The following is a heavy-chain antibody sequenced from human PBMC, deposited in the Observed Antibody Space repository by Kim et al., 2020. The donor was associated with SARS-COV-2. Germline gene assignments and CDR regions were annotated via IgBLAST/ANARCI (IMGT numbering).Heavy chain of an antibody. CDR3: ASSISSSYPPLVWFDP. Sequence: SVKSRITINPDTSKNQFSLQLNSVTPEDTAVYYCASSISSSYPPLVWFDPWGQGTLVTVSS. D-gene: IGHD6-13*01. J-gene: IGHJ5*02. V-gene: IGHV6-1*01.